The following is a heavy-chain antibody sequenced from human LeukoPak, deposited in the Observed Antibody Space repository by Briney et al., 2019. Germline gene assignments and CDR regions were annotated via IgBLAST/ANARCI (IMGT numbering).Heavy chain of an antibody. V-gene: IGHV3-23*01. D-gene: IGHD6-19*01. CDR1: GFTFSSDA. CDR2: ISGNGLRT. J-gene: IGHJ4*02. Sequence: PGGSLRLSCAASGFTFSSDALSWVRQAPGKGLEWVSLISGNGLRTDYADSVKGRFTISRDNSKNTLYLQMNSLKAEDTAVYYCAKHVRTSVWFFDFWGQGTLVTVSS. CDR3: AKHVRTSVWFFDF.